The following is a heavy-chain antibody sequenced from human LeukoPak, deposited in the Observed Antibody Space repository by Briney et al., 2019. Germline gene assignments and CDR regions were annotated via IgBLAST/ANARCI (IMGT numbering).Heavy chain of an antibody. CDR2: ISSSSSYI. Sequence: GGSLRLSGAASGFTFSSYSMNWVRQAPGKGLEWVSSISSSSSYIYYADSVKGRFTISRDNAKNSLYLQMNSLRAEDTAVYYCGREEYSSGWYHYYYMDVWGKGTTVTVSS. CDR1: GFTFSSYS. D-gene: IGHD6-19*01. V-gene: IGHV3-21*01. J-gene: IGHJ6*03. CDR3: GREEYSSGWYHYYYMDV.